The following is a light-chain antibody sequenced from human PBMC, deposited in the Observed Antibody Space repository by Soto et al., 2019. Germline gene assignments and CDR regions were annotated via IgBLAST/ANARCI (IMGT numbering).Light chain of an antibody. V-gene: IGLV2-8*01. Sequence: QSVLTQPPSASGSPGQSVTISCTGTSSDVGGYNYVSWYQHHPGKAPKLMIYEVSKRPSGVPDRFSGSKSGNTASLTVTGVQAEDEADYYCSSYAGSNNFVFGTGTKETVL. J-gene: IGLJ1*01. CDR1: SSDVGGYNY. CDR3: SSYAGSNNFV. CDR2: EVS.